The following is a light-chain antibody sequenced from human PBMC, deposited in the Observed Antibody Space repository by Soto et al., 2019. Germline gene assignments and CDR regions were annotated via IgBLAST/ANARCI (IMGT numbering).Light chain of an antibody. V-gene: IGLV2-14*01. Sequence: QSALTQPASVSGSPGQSITISCTGTSIDVGGYDYVSWNQQHPRKAPKLMIYEVSNRPSGVSNRFSCSKSGNTASLTISGLQAEDEADYYCSSYTSSSSDYVFGTGTKVTV. CDR3: SSYTSSSSDYV. CDR2: EVS. CDR1: SIDVGGYDY. J-gene: IGLJ1*01.